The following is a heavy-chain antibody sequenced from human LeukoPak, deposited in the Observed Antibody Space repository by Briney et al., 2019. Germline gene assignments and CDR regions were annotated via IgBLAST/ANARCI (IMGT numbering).Heavy chain of an antibody. J-gene: IGHJ5*02. V-gene: IGHV3-74*01. CDR2: ITSDGSDT. Sequence: TGGSLRLSRAASGFTFSSYWMRWVRQVPGKGLVWVSRITSDGSDTIYADSVKGRFTISRDNAKSTLYLQMNSLRAEDTALYYCSRDRRTWFDPWGQGTLVTVSS. CDR1: GFTFSSYW. CDR3: SRDRRTWFDP.